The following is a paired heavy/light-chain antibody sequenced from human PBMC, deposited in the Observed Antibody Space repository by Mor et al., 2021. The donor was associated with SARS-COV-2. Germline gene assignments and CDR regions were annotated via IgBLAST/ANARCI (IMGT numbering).Heavy chain of an antibody. CDR1: GYTFTGYY. CDR3: ARAVAEVTKNWFDP. J-gene: IGHJ5*02. Sequence: QVHLVQSGAEVKKPGASVKVSCKASGYTFTGYYIYWVRQAPGQGLEWMGRINPTSGGTNYAQKFQDRVTMTRDTSTKTAYMELSRLRSDDTAVYYCARAVAEVTKNWFDPWGQGTLVSVSS. V-gene: IGHV1-2*06. D-gene: IGHD4-17*01. CDR2: INPTSGGT.
Light chain of an antibody. V-gene: IGLV1-40*01. CDR3: QSYDSSLSSNWV. CDR2: GNS. CDR1: SSNIGAGYD. J-gene: IGLJ3*02. Sequence: HSVLTQPPSVSGAPGQRVTIPCTGSSSNIGAGYDVHWYQQLPGTAPKLLIYGNSNRPSGVPNRFSGSKSGTSASLAITGLQAEDEADYYCQSYDSSLSSNWVFGGGTKLTVL.